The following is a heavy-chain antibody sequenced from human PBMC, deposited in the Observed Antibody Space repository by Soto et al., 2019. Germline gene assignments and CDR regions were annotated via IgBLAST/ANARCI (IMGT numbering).Heavy chain of an antibody. J-gene: IGHJ5*02. CDR1: GGSISSGGYY. V-gene: IGHV4-31*03. CDR3: ARDGLSGALYYGEVSWFDP. CDR2: IYYSGST. D-gene: IGHD4-17*01. Sequence: QVQLQESGPGLVKPSQTLSLTCTVSGGSISSGGYYWSWIRQHPGKGLEWIGYIYYSGSTYYNPSLKSRVTISVDTSKNQFSLKLSSVTAADTAVYYCARDGLSGALYYGEVSWFDPWGQGTLVTVSS.